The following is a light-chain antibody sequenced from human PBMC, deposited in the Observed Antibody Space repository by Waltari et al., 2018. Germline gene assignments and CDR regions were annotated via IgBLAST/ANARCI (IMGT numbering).Light chain of an antibody. V-gene: IGLV1-44*01. Sequence: QSVLTQPPSASGTPGQRVTISCSGSTSNTGSNTVNWYQQFPGTAPTTLIYRNNQRPSGVPDRFSASKSGTSASLAISGLYYEDEADYYCAAWDYSLNYVFGSGTKVTVL. CDR3: AAWDYSLNYV. CDR2: RNN. J-gene: IGLJ1*01. CDR1: TSNTGSNT.